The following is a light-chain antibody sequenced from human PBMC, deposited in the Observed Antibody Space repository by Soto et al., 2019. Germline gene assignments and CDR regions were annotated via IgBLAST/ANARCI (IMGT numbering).Light chain of an antibody. V-gene: IGKV1-5*01. CDR2: DDS. CDR1: RPLXRW. Sequence: IQMTQSPSTLSASVGDRVTITCRASRPLXRWFVWYQQQPGKAPKVLIXDDSNLESGVPSRFRGSGSGTEFLLTISNLQPDDFATYYCQHNKPYSTWTFGHGTKVDIK. J-gene: IGKJ1*01. CDR3: QHNKPYSTWT.